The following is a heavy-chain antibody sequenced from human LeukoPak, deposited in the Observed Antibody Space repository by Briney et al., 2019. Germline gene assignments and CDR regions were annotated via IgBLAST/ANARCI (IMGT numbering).Heavy chain of an antibody. J-gene: IGHJ4*02. D-gene: IGHD3-3*01. Sequence: GGSLRLSCAASGFTFSSYAMSWVRQAPGKGLEWVSAISGSGGSTYYADSVKGRFTISRDNSKNTLYLQMDSLRPEDTGVYYCASADGSGSRRPVGHWGQGTLVTVSS. V-gene: IGHV3-23*01. CDR3: ASADGSGSRRPVGH. CDR1: GFTFSSYA. CDR2: ISGSGGST.